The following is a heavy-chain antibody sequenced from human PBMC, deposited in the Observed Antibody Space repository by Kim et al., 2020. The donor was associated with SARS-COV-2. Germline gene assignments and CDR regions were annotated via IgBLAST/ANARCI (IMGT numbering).Heavy chain of an antibody. Sequence: YNPSLKSRVTISVDTSKNQFSLKLSSVTAADTAVYYCARAIDYGDYLFDYWGQGTLVTVSS. CDR3: ARAIDYGDYLFDY. J-gene: IGHJ4*02. D-gene: IGHD4-17*01. V-gene: IGHV4-31*02.